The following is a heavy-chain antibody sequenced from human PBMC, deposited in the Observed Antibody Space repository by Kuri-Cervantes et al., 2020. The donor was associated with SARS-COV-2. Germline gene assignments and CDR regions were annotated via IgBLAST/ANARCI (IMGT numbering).Heavy chain of an antibody. V-gene: IGHV1-18*01. CDR3: ARDPSQSVGATFDY. CDR2: ISAYNGNT. D-gene: IGHD1-26*01. J-gene: IGHJ4*02. Sequence: ASVKVSCKASGYTFTSYGISWVRQAPGQGLEWMGWISAYNGNTNYAQKFQGRVTMTRDTSISTAYMELSRLRSDDTAVYYCARDPSQSVGATFDYWGQGTLVTVSS. CDR1: GYTFTSYG.